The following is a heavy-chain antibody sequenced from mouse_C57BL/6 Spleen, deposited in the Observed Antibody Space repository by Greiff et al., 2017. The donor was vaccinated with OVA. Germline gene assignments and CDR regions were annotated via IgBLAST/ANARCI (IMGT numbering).Heavy chain of an antibody. D-gene: IGHD4-1*02. CDR2: ILPGSGST. V-gene: IGHV1-9*01. CDR3: ARQLRAWFAY. Sequence: VQLQQSGAELMKPGASVKLSCKATGYTFTGYWIEWVKQRPGHGLEWIGEILPGSGSTTYHQKFKGKATFTADTTSNTAYMQRSSLTTKDSAICYCARQLRAWFAYWGQGTLVTVSA. J-gene: IGHJ3*01. CDR1: GYTFTGYW.